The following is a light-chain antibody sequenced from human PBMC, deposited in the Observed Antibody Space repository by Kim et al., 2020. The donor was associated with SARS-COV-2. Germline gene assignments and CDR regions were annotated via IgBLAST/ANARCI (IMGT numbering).Light chain of an antibody. CDR1: QGISNY. CDR3: QKYNSAPWT. V-gene: IGKV1-27*01. J-gene: IGKJ1*01. CDR2: SAS. Sequence: DIQMTQSPSSLSASVGERVTITCRASQGISNYLAGYQQKPGKLPNLLIYSASTLQSGVPSRFSGSGSGTDFSLTISSLQPEDVATYYCQKYNSAPWTFGQGTKVDIK.